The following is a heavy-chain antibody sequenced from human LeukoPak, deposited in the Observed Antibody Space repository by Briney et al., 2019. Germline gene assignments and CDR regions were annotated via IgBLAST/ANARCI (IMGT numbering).Heavy chain of an antibody. D-gene: IGHD3-22*01. CDR3: AKDLDSSGYRFYFRY. J-gene: IGHJ1*01. CDR1: GFSFDEYT. CDR2: ISWDGGSR. Sequence: SGGSLRLSCAASGFSFDEYTLHWVRQAPGKGLEWVSLISWDGGSRDYADSVKGRFTISRDNSKNSLYLQMNSLRTEDTALYYCAKDLDSSGYRFYFRYWGQGTLVTVSS. V-gene: IGHV3-43*01.